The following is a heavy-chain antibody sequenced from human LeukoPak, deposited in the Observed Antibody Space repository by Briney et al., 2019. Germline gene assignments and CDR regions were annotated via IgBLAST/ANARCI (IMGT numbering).Heavy chain of an antibody. CDR2: IGAYNGIT. CDR1: GYTFYTYG. CDR3: ARIQDYYDTNGHHYLYFDS. Sequence: ASVKVSCKASGYTFYTYGITWVRQAPGQGLEWMGWIGAYNGITKYAQRLQGRVTMTTDTSTGTAYMGLRGLRSDDTAVYYCARIQDYYDTNGHHYLYFDSWGQGTLVTVSS. V-gene: IGHV1-18*01. J-gene: IGHJ4*02. D-gene: IGHD3-22*01.